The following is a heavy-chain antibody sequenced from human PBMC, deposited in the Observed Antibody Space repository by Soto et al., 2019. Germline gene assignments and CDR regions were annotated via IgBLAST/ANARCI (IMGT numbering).Heavy chain of an antibody. V-gene: IGHV1-69*08. Sequence: QVQLVQSGAEVKKPGSSVKVSCKASGGTFSSYTINWVRQPPGQGLEWMGRIIPILRIPTYAQKFQGRVTITADRSTSTAYMELNSLRSEDTAVYYCARDRGFGELVPDYWGQGTLVTVSS. CDR2: IIPILRIP. J-gene: IGHJ4*02. CDR1: GGTFSSYT. D-gene: IGHD3-10*01. CDR3: ARDRGFGELVPDY.